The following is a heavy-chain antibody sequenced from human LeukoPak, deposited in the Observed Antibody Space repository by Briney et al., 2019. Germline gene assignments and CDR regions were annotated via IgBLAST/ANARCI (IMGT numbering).Heavy chain of an antibody. CDR1: GFSFDDYG. J-gene: IGHJ4*02. V-gene: IGHV3-20*04. CDR3: ARDGLGDSSGYFFSNYFDY. Sequence: GGSLRLSCAASGFSFDDYGMSWVRRAPGKGLEWVSGINWNGGSTGYADSVKGRFTISRDNAKNSLYLQINSLRAEDTAFYYCARDGLGDSSGYFFSNYFDYWGQGTLVTVSS. CDR2: INWNGGST. D-gene: IGHD3-22*01.